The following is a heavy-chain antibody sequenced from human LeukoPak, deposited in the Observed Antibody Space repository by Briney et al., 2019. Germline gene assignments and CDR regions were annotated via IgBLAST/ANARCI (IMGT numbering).Heavy chain of an antibody. CDR1: GGSISGYY. V-gene: IGHV4-59*12. CDR3: ARSRGRLLWFGELRP. Sequence: SETLSLTCTVSGGSISGYYYNWIRQPPGKGLEWIGYIYYSGSTYYNPSLKSRVTISVDTSKNQFSLKLSSVTAADTAVYYCARSRGRLLWFGELRPWGQGTLVTVSS. D-gene: IGHD3-10*01. J-gene: IGHJ5*02. CDR2: IYYSGST.